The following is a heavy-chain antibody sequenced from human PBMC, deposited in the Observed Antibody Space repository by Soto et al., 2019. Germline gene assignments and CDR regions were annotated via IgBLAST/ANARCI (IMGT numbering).Heavy chain of an antibody. D-gene: IGHD5-18*01. V-gene: IGHV4-34*01. CDR1: GGSFSGYY. CDR2: INHSGST. J-gene: IGHJ4*02. Sequence: SETLSLTCAVYGGSFSGYYWSWIRQPPGKGLEWIGEINHSGSTNYNPSLKSRVTISVDTSKNQFSLKLSSVTAADTAVYYFARADRGYSYGYVDYWGQGTLVTVSS. CDR3: ARADRGYSYGYVDY.